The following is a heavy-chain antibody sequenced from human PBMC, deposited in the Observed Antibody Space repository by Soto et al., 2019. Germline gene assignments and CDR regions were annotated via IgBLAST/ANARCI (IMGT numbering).Heavy chain of an antibody. CDR1: GFTFSNAW. V-gene: IGHV3-15*01. CDR2: IKSKSYGEAT. Sequence: EVQLVESGGGWVKPGGSLRLSCAASGFTFSNAWMSWVRQSPGKGLEWVGRIKSKSYGEATDYAAPVTGRFTISRDDSKNTLYLQMNSLKTEDTAVYYCTKDGLYSGGFDYWGQGALVTVSS. J-gene: IGHJ4*02. CDR3: TKDGLYSGGFDY. D-gene: IGHD1-26*01.